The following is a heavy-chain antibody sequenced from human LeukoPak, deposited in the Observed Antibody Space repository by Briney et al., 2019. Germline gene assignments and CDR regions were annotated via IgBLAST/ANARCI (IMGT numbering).Heavy chain of an antibody. CDR1: GGSFSGYY. V-gene: IGHV4-34*01. CDR3: ASQSIAASYYYYGMDV. J-gene: IGHJ6*02. CDR2: INHSGST. D-gene: IGHD6-25*01. Sequence: PSETLSLTCAVYGGSFSGYYWSWIRQPPGKGLEWIGEINHSGSTNYNPSLKSRVTISVDTSKNQFSLKLSSVTAADTAVYYCASQSIAASYYYYGMDVWGQGTTVTVSS.